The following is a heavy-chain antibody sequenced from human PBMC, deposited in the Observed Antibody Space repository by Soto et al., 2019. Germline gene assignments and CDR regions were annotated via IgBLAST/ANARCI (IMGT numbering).Heavy chain of an antibody. D-gene: IGHD5-12*01. V-gene: IGHV4-59*01. CDR1: GGSINSYH. J-gene: IGHJ3*02. CDR2: IYHSGST. Sequence: QVQLQESGPGLVKPSETLSLTCTVSGGSINSYHWNWIRQPPGKGLEWIGYIYHSGSTKYNPSLKSRVSISLDTSKNQLSLKLSSVTAADTALYYCARVWGGYSGYDYAFDIWGQGTMVTVSS. CDR3: ARVWGGYSGYDYAFDI.